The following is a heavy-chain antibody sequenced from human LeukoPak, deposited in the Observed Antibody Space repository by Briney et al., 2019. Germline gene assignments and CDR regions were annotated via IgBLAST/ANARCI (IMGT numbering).Heavy chain of an antibody. CDR2: ISPSGGIT. V-gene: IGHV3-23*01. CDR1: GFTFSSHG. D-gene: IGHD6-19*01. CDR3: AKQDSSGWVGVAEYFQH. J-gene: IGHJ1*01. Sequence: GGSLRLSCAASGFTFSSHGMNWVRQAPGKGLEWVSGISPSGGITYYADSVKGRFTISRDNSKNTLYLQMNSLRAEDTAVYYCAKQDSSGWVGVAEYFQHWGQGTLVSVSS.